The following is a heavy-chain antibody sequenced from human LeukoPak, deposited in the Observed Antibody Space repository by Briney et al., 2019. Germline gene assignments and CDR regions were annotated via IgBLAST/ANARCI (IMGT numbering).Heavy chain of an antibody. V-gene: IGHV3-43*01. CDR3: APEVGYRSLGY. J-gene: IGHJ4*02. CDR1: GFTFDDNT. CDR2: LTWKSHRT. Sequence: PGGSLRLSCAASGFTFDDNTMHGVRQTPRRGLDGVSFLTWKSHRTHYADSVRGRFTVSRDNSQDSMHLEMNSLKTEDTGLYHCAPEVGYRSLGYLGQGTLVTVSS. D-gene: IGHD3-3*01.